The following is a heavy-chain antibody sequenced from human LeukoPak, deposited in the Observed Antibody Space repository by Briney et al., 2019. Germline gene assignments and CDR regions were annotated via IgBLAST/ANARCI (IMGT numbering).Heavy chain of an antibody. Sequence: SETLSLTCTVSGGSISSYYWCWIRQPPGKGLEWIGYIYDSGRSTNYKPSLKSRATISADTSNHQFSLKLSPVTAADTAVYYCAREATVTGDYSYYYAIDVWGQGTTVTVSS. CDR1: GGSISSYY. J-gene: IGHJ6*02. V-gene: IGHV4-59*01. CDR2: IYDSGRST. D-gene: IGHD4-17*01. CDR3: AREATVTGDYSYYYAIDV.